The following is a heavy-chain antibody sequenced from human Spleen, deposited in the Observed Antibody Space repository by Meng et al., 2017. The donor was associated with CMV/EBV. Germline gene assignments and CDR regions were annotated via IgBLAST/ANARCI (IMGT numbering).Heavy chain of an antibody. CDR1: GGSVSSGSCS. D-gene: IGHD6-6*01. CDR2: IYYSGST. V-gene: IGHV4-61*01. Sequence: GGSVSSGSCSWSWIRQPPGKGLEWIGYIYYSGSTNYNPSLKSRVTISVDTSKNQFSLKLSSVTAADTAVYYCAREVDDSSSPFCFDYWGQGTLVTVSS. CDR3: AREVDDSSSPFCFDY. J-gene: IGHJ4*02.